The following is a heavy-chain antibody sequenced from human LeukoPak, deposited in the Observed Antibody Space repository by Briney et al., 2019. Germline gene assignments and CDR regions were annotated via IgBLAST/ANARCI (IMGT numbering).Heavy chain of an antibody. CDR2: INTDGTTT. J-gene: IGHJ4*02. D-gene: IGHD5-18*01. CDR3: ARGDYGYSPSDY. CDR1: GFTLSNYW. Sequence: GGSLRLSCAGSGFTLSNYWMHWVRQAPGKGLVWVSRINTDGTTTNYADSVKGRFAISRDNAKNTVYLQMNSLRAEDTAVYYCARGDYGYSPSDYWGQGTLVTVSS. V-gene: IGHV3-74*01.